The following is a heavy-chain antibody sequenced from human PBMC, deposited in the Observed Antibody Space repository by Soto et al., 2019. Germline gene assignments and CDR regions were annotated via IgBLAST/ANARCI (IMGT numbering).Heavy chain of an antibody. CDR2: ISSRSTNI. J-gene: IGHJ4*02. CDR1: GFTFNSYT. CDR3: ARGPLYYFDS. V-gene: IGHV3-21*01. Sequence: GGSLRLSCEASGFTFNSYTINWVRRAPGKGLEWVSSISSRSTNIHYADSAKGRFTISRDNAKRSLYLQMNSLRAEDTAVYYCARGPLYYFDSWGQGTLVTVSS.